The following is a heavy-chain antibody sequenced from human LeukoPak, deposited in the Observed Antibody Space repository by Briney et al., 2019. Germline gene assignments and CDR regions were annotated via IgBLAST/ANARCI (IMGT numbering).Heavy chain of an antibody. J-gene: IGHJ3*02. CDR3: ARHRTGWSSGDAFDI. CDR1: GGSISSYY. V-gene: IGHV4-4*07. Sequence: KPSGTLSLTCTVSGGSISSYYWSWIRPPAGKGLEWIGRIYTSGSTNYNPSLKSRVTMSVDTSKNQFSLKLSSVTAADTAVYYCARHRTGWSSGDAFDIWGQGTMVTVSS. CDR2: IYTSGST. D-gene: IGHD3/OR15-3a*01.